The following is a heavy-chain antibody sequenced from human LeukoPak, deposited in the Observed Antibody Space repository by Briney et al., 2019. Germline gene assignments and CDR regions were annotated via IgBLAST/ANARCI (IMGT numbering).Heavy chain of an antibody. CDR3: ARDRPGGSSLDY. Sequence: NPSETLSLTCTVSGDSISSGDYYWSWIRQPPGKGLEWIGYIYYSGSTYYNPSLKSRVTISVDTSKNEFSLKLTSVSAADTAVYYCARDRPGGSSLDYWGQGTLVTVSS. D-gene: IGHD6-13*01. J-gene: IGHJ4*02. CDR2: IYYSGST. V-gene: IGHV4-30-4*02. CDR1: GDSISSGDYY.